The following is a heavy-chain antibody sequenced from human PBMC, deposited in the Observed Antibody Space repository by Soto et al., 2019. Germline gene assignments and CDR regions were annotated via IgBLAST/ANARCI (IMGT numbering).Heavy chain of an antibody. Sequence: ELQLLESGGGLAQPGGSLRLSCAASGFTFSSYGMNWVRQAPGKGLEWVSALSGSGDTTYYADSVRGRFSISRDNSKNTLYLQMSSLRADDTAVYYCVRDRRGKGPGWFDVWGQGTLVTVSS. J-gene: IGHJ5*02. V-gene: IGHV3-23*01. CDR1: GFTFSSYG. CDR3: VRDRRGKGPGWFDV. CDR2: LSGSGDTT. D-gene: IGHD6-13*01.